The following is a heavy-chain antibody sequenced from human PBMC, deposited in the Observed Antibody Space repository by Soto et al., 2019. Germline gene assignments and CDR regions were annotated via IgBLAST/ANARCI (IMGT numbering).Heavy chain of an antibody. CDR3: ARGLGKLRFLEHQGHYYYMDV. CDR2: INHSGST. Sequence: PSETLSLTCAVYGGSFSGYYWSWIRQPPGKGLEWFGEINHSGSTNYNPSLKSRVTISVDTSKNQFSLKLSSVTAADTAVYYCARGLGKLRFLEHQGHYYYMDVWGKGTTVTV. CDR1: GGSFSGYY. V-gene: IGHV4-34*01. J-gene: IGHJ6*03. D-gene: IGHD3-3*01.